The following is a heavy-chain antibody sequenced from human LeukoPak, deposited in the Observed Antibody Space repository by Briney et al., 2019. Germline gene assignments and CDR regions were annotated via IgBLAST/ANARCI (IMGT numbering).Heavy chain of an antibody. D-gene: IGHD3-3*02. J-gene: IGHJ5*02. CDR3: AKGPLMRPAFGWFDP. CDR2: ISGSGGST. Sequence: GGSLRLSCVVSGFTFSTSAMSWVRQAPGKGLEWVSAISGSGGSTYYADSVKGRFTISRDNSKNTLYLQMNSLRAEDTAVYYCAKGPLMRPAFGWFDPWGQGTLVTVSS. V-gene: IGHV3-23*01. CDR1: GFTFSTSA.